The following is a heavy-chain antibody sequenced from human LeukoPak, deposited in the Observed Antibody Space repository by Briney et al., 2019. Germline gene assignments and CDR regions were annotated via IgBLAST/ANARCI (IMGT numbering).Heavy chain of an antibody. D-gene: IGHD6-19*01. J-gene: IGHJ4*02. CDR3: VAAAAPWQWLPD. CDR2: ISSNGGST. Sequence: PGGSLRLSCSVSRVPFRIDAMRSRPQAPGKGLEYVSAISSNGGSTYYADSVKGRFTIYRDNSKNTLYLQMSSLRAEDTAVYYCVAAAAPWQWLPDSGQGTLVTVSS. V-gene: IGHV3-64D*06. CDR1: RVPFRIDA.